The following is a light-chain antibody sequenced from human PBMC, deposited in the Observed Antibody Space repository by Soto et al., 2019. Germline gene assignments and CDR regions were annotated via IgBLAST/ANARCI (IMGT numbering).Light chain of an antibody. CDR1: QSVSSS. CDR3: QQYKNWPPYT. CDR2: DTS. V-gene: IGKV3-15*01. J-gene: IGKJ2*01. Sequence: EIVMTQSPATLSVSPGERVTLSCRASQSVSSSLAWYQQKPGQAPRLLIYDTSTRAITIPARFSGSGSGTEFTLTISGLQSEDSAVYYCQQYKNWPPYTFGQGTKVDIK.